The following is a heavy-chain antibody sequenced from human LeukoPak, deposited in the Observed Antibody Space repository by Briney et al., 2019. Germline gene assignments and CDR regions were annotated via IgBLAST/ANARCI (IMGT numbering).Heavy chain of an antibody. CDR3: AREGGGGYYYDSSGYH. CDR1: GFTFSSYS. D-gene: IGHD3-22*01. Sequence: GGSLRLSCAASGFTFSSYSMNWVRQAPGKGLEWVSSISSSSSYIYYAASVKGRFTISRDNAKNSLYPQMNSLRAEDTAVYYCAREGGGGYYYDSSGYHWGQGTLVTVSS. V-gene: IGHV3-21*01. J-gene: IGHJ5*02. CDR2: ISSSSSYI.